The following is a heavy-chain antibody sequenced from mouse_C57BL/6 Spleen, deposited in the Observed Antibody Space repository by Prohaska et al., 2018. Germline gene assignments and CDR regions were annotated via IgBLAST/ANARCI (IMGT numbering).Heavy chain of an antibody. D-gene: IGHD1-1*01. CDR2: IDPSDSYT. CDR1: GYTFTSYW. V-gene: IGHV1-59*01. Sequence: QVQLQQPGAELVRPGTSVTLSCKASGYTFTSYWMHWVKQRPGHGLQWIGEIDPSDSYTNYNQKVKGKATLTVDTSSSTAYMHLSSLTSEDSAVYYCARPVVAPMDYWGQGTAVTVSS. J-gene: IGHJ4*01. CDR3: ARPVVAPMDY.